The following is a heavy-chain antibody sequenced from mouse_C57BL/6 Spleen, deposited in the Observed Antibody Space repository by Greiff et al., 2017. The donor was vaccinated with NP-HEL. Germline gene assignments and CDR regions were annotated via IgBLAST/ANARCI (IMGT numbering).Heavy chain of an antibody. J-gene: IGHJ1*03. CDR2: IYPGDGDT. Sequence: VQLQQSGPELVKPGASVKISCKASGYAFSSSWMNWVKQRPGKGLEWIGRIYPGDGDTNYNGKFKGKATLTADKSSSTAYMQLSSLTSEDSAVYFCARENYYGSPHWYFDVWGTGTTVTVSS. CDR3: ARENYYGSPHWYFDV. D-gene: IGHD1-1*01. V-gene: IGHV1-82*01. CDR1: GYAFSSSW.